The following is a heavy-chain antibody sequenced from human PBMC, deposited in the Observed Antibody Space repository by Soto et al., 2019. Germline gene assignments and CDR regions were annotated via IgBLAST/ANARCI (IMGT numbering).Heavy chain of an antibody. D-gene: IGHD3-10*01. Sequence: GASVEVSCKASGYTFTSYAMHWVRQAPGQRLEWMGWINAGNGNTKYSQKFQGRVTITRDTSASTAYMELSSLRSEDTAVYYCARDLRVRGVPRFDPWGQGTLVTVSS. CDR2: INAGNGNT. CDR1: GYTFTSYA. CDR3: ARDLRVRGVPRFDP. V-gene: IGHV1-3*01. J-gene: IGHJ5*02.